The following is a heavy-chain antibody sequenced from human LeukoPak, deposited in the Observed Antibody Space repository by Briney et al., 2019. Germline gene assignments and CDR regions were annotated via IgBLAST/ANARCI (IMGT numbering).Heavy chain of an antibody. J-gene: IGHJ6*02. Sequence: GGSLRLSCAASGFTFRTSAMNWVRQAPGKGLEWVSYISSSSSTIYYADSVKGRFTISRDNAKNSLYLQMNSLRAEDTAVYYCARAQGYCSSTSCYPYYYYGMDVWGQGTTVTVSS. V-gene: IGHV3-48*01. CDR2: ISSSSSTI. CDR3: ARAQGYCSSTSCYPYYYYGMDV. D-gene: IGHD2-2*01. CDR1: GFTFRTSA.